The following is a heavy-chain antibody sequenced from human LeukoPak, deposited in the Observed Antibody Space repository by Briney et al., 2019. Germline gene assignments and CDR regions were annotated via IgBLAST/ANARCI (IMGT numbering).Heavy chain of an antibody. Sequence: ASVKVFCKASGYTFTGYYMHWVRQAPGQGLEWMGWINPNSGGTNYAQKFQGWVTMTRDTSISTAYMELSRLRSDDTAVYYCARASMVRGVIAKGDWFDPWGQGTLVTVSS. V-gene: IGHV1-2*04. J-gene: IGHJ5*02. CDR2: INPNSGGT. CDR1: GYTFTGYY. CDR3: ARASMVRGVIAKGDWFDP. D-gene: IGHD3-10*01.